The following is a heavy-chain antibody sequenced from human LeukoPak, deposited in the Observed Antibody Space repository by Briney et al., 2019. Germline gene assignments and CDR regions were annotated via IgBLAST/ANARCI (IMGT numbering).Heavy chain of an antibody. Sequence: NASETLSLTCTVSGGSISSSSYYWGWIRQPAGKGLEWIGRVSTTGSTNYNPSLKSRVTISLDTSKNQFSLKLSSVTAADTAVYYCARASTAAVAYWGQGTLVTVSS. CDR2: VSTTGST. J-gene: IGHJ4*02. D-gene: IGHD4-17*01. V-gene: IGHV4-61*02. CDR3: ARASTAAVAY. CDR1: GGSISSSSYY.